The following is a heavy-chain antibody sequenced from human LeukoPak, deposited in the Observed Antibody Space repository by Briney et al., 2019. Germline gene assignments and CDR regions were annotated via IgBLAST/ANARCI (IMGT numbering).Heavy chain of an antibody. CDR3: AKDGDTMSGTYYYDMDV. CDR1: GFTFSSYG. CDR2: ISGSGGST. V-gene: IGHV3-23*01. J-gene: IGHJ6*03. D-gene: IGHD1-26*01. Sequence: GGSLRLSCAASGFTFSSYGMSWVRQAPGKGLEWVSAISGSGGSTYYADSVKGRFTISRDNSKNTLYLQMNSLRGEGTAVYYCAKDGDTMSGTYYYDMDVWGKGTTVTIS.